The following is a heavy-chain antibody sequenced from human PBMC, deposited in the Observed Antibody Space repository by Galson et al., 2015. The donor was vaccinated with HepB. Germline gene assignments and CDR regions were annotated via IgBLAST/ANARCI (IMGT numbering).Heavy chain of an antibody. CDR2: ISSSSSYI. CDR1: GFTFSSYS. Sequence: SLRLSCAASGFTFSSYSMNWVRQAPGKGLEWVSSISSSSSYIYYADSVKGRFTISRDNSKNTLYLQMNSLRLEDTAVYYCATKKISSTWDYYFDYWGQGTLVAVS. V-gene: IGHV3-21*01. D-gene: IGHD6-13*01. J-gene: IGHJ4*02. CDR3: ATKKISSTWDYYFDY.